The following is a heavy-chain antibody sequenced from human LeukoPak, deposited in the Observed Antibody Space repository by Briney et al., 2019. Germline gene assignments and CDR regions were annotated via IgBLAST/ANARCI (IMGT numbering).Heavy chain of an antibody. D-gene: IGHD5-18*01. V-gene: IGHV1-18*01. CDR1: VYTFTNYG. Sequence: GASVKVSCKTSVYTFTNYGVSWVRQAPGQRLEWMGWISTYNYHTNYAQKFRGRVTLTKDTSTSTVYMELRSLRFDDTAIYYCARQVDTSMTLPDYWGQGTLVAVSS. CDR3: ARQVDTSMTLPDY. CDR2: ISTYNYHT. J-gene: IGHJ4*02.